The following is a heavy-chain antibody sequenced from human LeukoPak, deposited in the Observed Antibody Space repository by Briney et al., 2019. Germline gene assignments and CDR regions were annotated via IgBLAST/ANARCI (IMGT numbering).Heavy chain of an antibody. V-gene: IGHV3-23*01. J-gene: IGHJ4*02. D-gene: IGHD1-26*01. CDR2: SSGSGGST. CDR3: AKEGSRSYYSSYYFDY. CDR1: GFTFSSYA. Sequence: GGSLRLSCAASGFTFSSYAMSWVRQAPGKGLEWVSASSGSGGSTYYADSVKGRFTISRDNSKNTLYLQMNSLRAEDTAVYYCAKEGSRSYYSSYYFDYWGQGTLVTVSS.